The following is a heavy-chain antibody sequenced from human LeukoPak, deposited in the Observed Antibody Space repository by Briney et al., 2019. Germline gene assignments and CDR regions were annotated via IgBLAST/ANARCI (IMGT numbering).Heavy chain of an antibody. CDR3: ACSGYCSGGSCDLRHWYFDL. CDR1: GFTFSSHA. J-gene: IGHJ2*01. Sequence: GGSLRLSCAASGFTFSSHAMSWVRQAPGKGLEWISAISGSGVSTNYADSVKGRFIISRDNSKNTLYMQMNSLRAEDTAVYYCACSGYCSGGSCDLRHWYFDLGGRGTLVTVSP. CDR2: ISGSGVST. D-gene: IGHD2-15*01. V-gene: IGHV3-23*01.